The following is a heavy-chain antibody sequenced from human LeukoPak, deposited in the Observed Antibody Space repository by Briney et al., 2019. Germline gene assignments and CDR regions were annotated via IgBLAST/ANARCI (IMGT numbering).Heavy chain of an antibody. CDR2: FYHAVTT. Sequence: SETLSLTCAASNYSISSGYYWGWIRQPPGRGLEWIGSFYHAVTTYYNPSLKSRVSISVDTSKNQFSLKVTSVTAADTAIYYCARGGYNFDSSSYHVKYPFHVWGQGTMVTVSS. J-gene: IGHJ3*01. CDR1: NYSISSGYY. V-gene: IGHV4-38-2*01. CDR3: ARGGYNFDSSSYHVKYPFHV. D-gene: IGHD3-22*01.